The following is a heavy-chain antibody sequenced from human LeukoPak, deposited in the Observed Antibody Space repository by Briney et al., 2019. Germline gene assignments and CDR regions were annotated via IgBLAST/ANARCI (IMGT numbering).Heavy chain of an antibody. CDR3: TREVYDFWSGYYIPDY. J-gene: IGHJ4*02. CDR2: IRSKAYGGTT. Sequence: GGSLRLSCTASGFTFGDYAMSWVRQAPGKGLEWVGFIRSKAYGGTTEYAASVKGRFTISRDDSKSIAYLQMNSLKTEDTAVYYCTREVYDFWSGYYIPDYWGQGTLVTVSS. CDR1: GFTFGDYA. D-gene: IGHD3-3*01. V-gene: IGHV3-49*04.